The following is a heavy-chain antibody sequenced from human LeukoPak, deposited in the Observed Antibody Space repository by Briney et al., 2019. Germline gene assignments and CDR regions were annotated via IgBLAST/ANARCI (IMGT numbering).Heavy chain of an antibody. CDR2: IYYSGST. V-gene: IGHV4-39*01. J-gene: IGHJ4*02. CDR1: GGSISSSSYY. Sequence: SETLSLTCTVSGGSISSSSYYWGWIRQPPGKGLEWIGSIYYSGSTYYNPSLKSRVTISVDTSKNQFSLKLSSVTAADTAVYYCARQRSTIFWGQGTLVTVS. D-gene: IGHD3-3*01. CDR3: ARQRSTIF.